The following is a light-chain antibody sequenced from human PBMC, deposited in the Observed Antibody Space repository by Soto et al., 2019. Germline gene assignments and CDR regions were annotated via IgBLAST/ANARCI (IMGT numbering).Light chain of an antibody. CDR2: WAS. Sequence: DIVMTQSPDSLAVSLGERATINCKSSQSVLYNSNNKNYLAWYQQKPGQPPKMLIYWASTRESGVPDRFSGSGSGTDFTLTISSLQAEDVAIYYCQQYYSTPWTFGQATKVEIK. V-gene: IGKV4-1*01. CDR1: QSVLYNSNNKNY. J-gene: IGKJ1*01. CDR3: QQYYSTPWT.